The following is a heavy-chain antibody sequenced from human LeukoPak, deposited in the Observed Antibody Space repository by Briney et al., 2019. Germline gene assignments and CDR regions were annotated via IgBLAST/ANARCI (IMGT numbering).Heavy chain of an antibody. D-gene: IGHD3-3*01. CDR2: ISSSGSTI. J-gene: IGHJ4*02. CDR3: ARELRFLEWFQSSAFDY. CDR1: GFTFSNYY. Sequence: GGSLRLSCAASGFTFSNYYMSWIRQAPGKGLEWVSYISSSGSTIYYADSVKGRFTISRDNAKNSLYLQMNSLRAEDTAVYYCARELRFLEWFQSSAFDYWGQGTLVTVSS. V-gene: IGHV3-11*04.